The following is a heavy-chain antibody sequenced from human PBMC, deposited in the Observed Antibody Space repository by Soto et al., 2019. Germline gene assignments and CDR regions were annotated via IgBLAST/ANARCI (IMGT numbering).Heavy chain of an antibody. CDR2: IYYSGTT. J-gene: IGHJ3*02. D-gene: IGHD2-15*01. V-gene: IGHV4-59*01. CDR1: GGSISDYY. CDR3: ARDFKEGGNSYSFDI. Sequence: PSETLSLTCTVSGGSISDYYWGWLRQPPGKGLEWIGYIYYSGTTNYNPSLKSRVTISLDTSSNQFSLKLSSVTAADTAVFYCARDFKEGGNSYSFDIWGQGTMVTVSS.